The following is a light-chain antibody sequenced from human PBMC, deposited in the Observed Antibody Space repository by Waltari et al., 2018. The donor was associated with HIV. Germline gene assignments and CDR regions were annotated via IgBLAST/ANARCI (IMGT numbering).Light chain of an antibody. CDR2: DVT. CDR1: GAEIGAYNY. Sequence: QSALTQPASVSGSPGQSITISCAGTGAEIGAYNYVAWYQKVPDSVPKLMNYDVTVRPSGISGRFSAAKSGNAASLTISGLQAEDEGDYYCCSYTTFNTVIFGGGTKLTVL. V-gene: IGLV2-14*03. J-gene: IGLJ2*01. CDR3: CSYTTFNTVI.